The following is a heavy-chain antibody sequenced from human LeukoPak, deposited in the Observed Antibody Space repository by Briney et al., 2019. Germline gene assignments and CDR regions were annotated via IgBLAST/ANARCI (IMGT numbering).Heavy chain of an antibody. CDR3: AREDIVVVPAAIKGKGFLDY. D-gene: IGHD2-2*01. CDR1: GYTFTSYY. Sequence: ASVKVSCKASGYTFTSYYMHWVRQAPGQGLEWMGIINPSGGSTSYAQKFQGRVTMTRDTSTSTVYMELSSLRSEDTAVYYCAREDIVVVPAAIKGKGFLDYWGQGTLVTVSS. J-gene: IGHJ4*02. V-gene: IGHV1-46*01. CDR2: INPSGGST.